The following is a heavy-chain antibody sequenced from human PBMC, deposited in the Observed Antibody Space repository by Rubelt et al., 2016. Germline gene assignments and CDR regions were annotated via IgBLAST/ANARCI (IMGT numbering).Heavy chain of an antibody. D-gene: IGHD1-26*01. V-gene: IGHV4-34*01. CDR2: INHSGST. Sequence: QVQLQQWGAGLLKPSETLSLTCAVYGGSFSGYYWSWIRQPPGKGLEWIGEINHSGSTNYNPSLNSRVTISVDTSKNQFSLKLSSVTAADTAVYYCARAPSGSPPTSFDYWGQGTLVTVSS. J-gene: IGHJ4*02. CDR3: ARAPSGSPPTSFDY. CDR1: GGSFSGYY.